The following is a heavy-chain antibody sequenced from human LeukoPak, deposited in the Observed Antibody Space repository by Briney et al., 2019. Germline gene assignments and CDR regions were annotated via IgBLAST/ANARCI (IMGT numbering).Heavy chain of an antibody. CDR3: ASSWGSSWYLDY. Sequence: GGSLRLSCAASGFAFSSYSMNWVRQAPGKGLEWVSSISGSSSYIYYADSVKGRFTVSRDNAKNSLYLQMNSLRAEDTALYYCASSWGSSWYLDYWGQGTLVTVSS. CDR2: ISGSSSYI. CDR1: GFAFSSYS. J-gene: IGHJ4*02. D-gene: IGHD6-13*01. V-gene: IGHV3-21*01.